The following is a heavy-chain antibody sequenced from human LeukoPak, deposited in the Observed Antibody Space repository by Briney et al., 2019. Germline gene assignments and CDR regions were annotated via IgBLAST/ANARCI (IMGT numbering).Heavy chain of an antibody. CDR3: ARDYLYGSGSYYMHLDY. CDR1: GYTFTTYY. CDR2: INPSGGST. Sequence: ASVKVSCKASGYTFTTYYIHWVRQAPGQGLEWMGVINPSGGSTSFAQKFQARLTMTRDTSTSTVYMELSGLRSEDTAVYYCARDYLYGSGSYYMHLDYWGQGTLVTVSS. V-gene: IGHV1-46*01. J-gene: IGHJ4*02. D-gene: IGHD3-10*01.